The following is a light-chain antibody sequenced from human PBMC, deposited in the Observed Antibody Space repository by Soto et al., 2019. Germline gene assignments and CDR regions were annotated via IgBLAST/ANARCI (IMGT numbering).Light chain of an antibody. CDR3: SLYTSENTYV. CDR1: SSNVGHNS. CDR2: EAS. V-gene: IGLV2-18*01. J-gene: IGLJ1*01. Sequence: QSVLTQPPSVSAAPGQEVTISCSGSSSNVGHNSVSWYQQPPGTAPKLIIYEASNRPSGVPDRFSGSKSGNTASLTISGLQAADEADYYCSLYTSENTYVFGTGTKVTVL.